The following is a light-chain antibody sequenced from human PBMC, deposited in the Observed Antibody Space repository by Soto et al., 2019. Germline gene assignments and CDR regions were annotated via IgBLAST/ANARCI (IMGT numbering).Light chain of an antibody. Sequence: DIQMTQSPSTLSASVGDRVTITCRASQRISSWLDWYQQKPGKAPKLLIYKASSLESGVPSRFSGSGSGTEFTLTISSLQPDDFATYYCQQYNSYSTFGQGTKLEIK. CDR1: QRISSW. V-gene: IGKV1-5*03. CDR3: QQYNSYST. J-gene: IGKJ2*01. CDR2: KAS.